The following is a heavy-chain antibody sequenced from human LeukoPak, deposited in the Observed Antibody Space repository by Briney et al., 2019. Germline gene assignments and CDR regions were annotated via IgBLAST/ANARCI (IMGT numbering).Heavy chain of an antibody. V-gene: IGHV3-30*04. Sequence: PGRSLRLSCAASGFTFSSYAMHWVRQAPGKGLEWVALISYDGSNKYYADSVKDRFTISRDNSKNTVLLQMNNLRLEDAAVYYCARGSRYGDYPYYCDFWGQGTLVTVSS. CDR2: ISYDGSNK. J-gene: IGHJ4*02. CDR3: ARGSRYGDYPYYCDF. D-gene: IGHD4-17*01. CDR1: GFTFSSYA.